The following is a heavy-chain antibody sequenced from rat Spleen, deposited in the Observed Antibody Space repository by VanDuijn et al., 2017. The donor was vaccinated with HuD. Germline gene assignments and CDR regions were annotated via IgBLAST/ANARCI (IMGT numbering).Heavy chain of an antibody. Sequence: EVQLVESGGGLVQPGRSMKLSCAASGLSFSDYYMAWVRQAPTKGLEWVASISYDGTATYYRNSVKGRFTISRDNAKNTQYLQMDSLRSEDTATYYCARRSMYTTDYYWYFDFWGPGTMVTVSS. J-gene: IGHJ1*01. CDR1: GLSFSDYY. V-gene: IGHV5-22*01. CDR2: ISYDGTAT. CDR3: ARRSMYTTDYYWYFDF. D-gene: IGHD1-6*01.